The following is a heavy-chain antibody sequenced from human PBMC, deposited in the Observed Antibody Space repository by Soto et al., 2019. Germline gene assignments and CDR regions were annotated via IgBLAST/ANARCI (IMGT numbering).Heavy chain of an antibody. CDR3: ARDRARGSFDY. J-gene: IGHJ4*02. Sequence: SETLSLTCTVSGGSISSGGYYWSWIRQHPGKGLEWIGYIYYSGSTYYNPSLKSRVTISVDTSKNQFSLKLSSVTAADTAVYYCARDRARGSFDYWGQGTLVTVSS. V-gene: IGHV4-31*03. CDR1: GGSISSGGYY. CDR2: IYYSGST. D-gene: IGHD2-15*01.